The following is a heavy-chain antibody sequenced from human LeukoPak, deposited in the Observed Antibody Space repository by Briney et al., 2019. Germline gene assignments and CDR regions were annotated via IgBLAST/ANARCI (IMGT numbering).Heavy chain of an antibody. J-gene: IGHJ4*02. CDR3: TRTKLIAAPPDY. D-gene: IGHD6-6*01. Sequence: PSETLSLTCTVSGGSISSSGYYWGWVRQPPGKGLEWIGNIYYSGSTYYNPSLKSRVTISVDTSQNQFSLKLSSVTAADTAVYYCTRTKLIAAPPDYWGQGTLVTVSS. CDR2: IYYSGST. CDR1: GGSISSSGYY. V-gene: IGHV4-39*01.